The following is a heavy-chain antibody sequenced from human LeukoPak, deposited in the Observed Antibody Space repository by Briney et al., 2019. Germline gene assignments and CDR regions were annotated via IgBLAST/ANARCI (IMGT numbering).Heavy chain of an antibody. V-gene: IGHV4-59*01. CDR2: IHYSGST. CDR1: GGSISSYY. CDR3: ARYHCPGGSCDSFDY. Sequence: PSETLSLTCTVSGGSISSYYWSWIRQPPGKGLEWIGYIHYSGSTRYNPSLKSRVTISVDTSKNQFSLRLSSVTAADTAVYYCARYHCPGGSCDSFDYWGQGTLVTVSS. J-gene: IGHJ4*02. D-gene: IGHD2-15*01.